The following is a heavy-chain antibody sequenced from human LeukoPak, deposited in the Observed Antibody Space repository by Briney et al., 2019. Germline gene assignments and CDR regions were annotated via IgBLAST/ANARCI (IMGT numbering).Heavy chain of an antibody. CDR3: ARENTVTGAFDI. Sequence: GGSLRLSCAASGFTFSNYGMHWVRQAPGKGLEWVSSISSSSSYIYYADSVKGRFTISRDNAKNSLYLQMNSLRAEDTAVYYCARENTVTGAFDIWGQGTMVTVSS. J-gene: IGHJ3*02. CDR2: ISSSSSYI. V-gene: IGHV3-21*01. D-gene: IGHD4-17*01. CDR1: GFTFSNYG.